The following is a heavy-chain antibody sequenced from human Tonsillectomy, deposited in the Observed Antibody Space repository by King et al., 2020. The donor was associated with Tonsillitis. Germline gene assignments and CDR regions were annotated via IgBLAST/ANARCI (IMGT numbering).Heavy chain of an antibody. D-gene: IGHD2-2*01. CDR1: GGTFSSYA. J-gene: IGHJ5*02. CDR3: ARDLQYCSSTSCTSGWFDP. Sequence: QLVQSGAEVKKPGSSVKVSCKASGGTFSSYAISWVRLAPGQGLEWMGRIIPILGIANYAQKFQGRVTITADKSTSTAYMELSSLRSEDTAVYYCARDLQYCSSTSCTSGWFDPWGQGTLVTVSS. CDR2: IIPILGIA. V-gene: IGHV1-69*04.